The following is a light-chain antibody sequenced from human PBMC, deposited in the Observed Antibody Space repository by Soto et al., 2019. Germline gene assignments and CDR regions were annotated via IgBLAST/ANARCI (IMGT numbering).Light chain of an antibody. V-gene: IGKV1-9*01. J-gene: IGKJ5*01. Sequence: IQWTQSPSSLSASVGDRVTITCRAGQGISSYLAWYQQKPGKAPKLLIYGASTLQSGVPSRFSGSGSGTDFTLTISSLQPEDFASYYCQRLNSYPITFGQGTRLEIK. CDR3: QRLNSYPIT. CDR2: GAS. CDR1: QGISSY.